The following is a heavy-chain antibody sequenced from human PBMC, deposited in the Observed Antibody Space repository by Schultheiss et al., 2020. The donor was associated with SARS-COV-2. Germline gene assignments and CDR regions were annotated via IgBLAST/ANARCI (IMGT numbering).Heavy chain of an antibody. D-gene: IGHD6-13*01. V-gene: IGHV3-7*01. Sequence: GGSLRLSCAASGFTFSSYSMNWVRQAPGKGLEWVASIKDDGSEIYHVDSVKGRFTISRDNAKNSLYLQMNNLRVEDTAVYYCANDLDPYASSWYVYLPFDYWGQGTQVTVSS. J-gene: IGHJ4*02. CDR1: GFTFSSYS. CDR3: ANDLDPYASSWYVYLPFDY. CDR2: IKDDGSEI.